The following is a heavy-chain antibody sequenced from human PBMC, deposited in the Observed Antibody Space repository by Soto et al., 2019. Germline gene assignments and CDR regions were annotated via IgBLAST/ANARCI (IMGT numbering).Heavy chain of an antibody. Sequence: EVQLLESGGGLVQPGGSLRLSCAASGFTFSSYAMSWVRQAPGKGLEWVSAISGSGGSTYYADSVKGRFTISRDNSKNTLYLQMNCLRAEDTAVYYCAKDHDFWSGYYLYYFDYWGQGTLVTVSS. J-gene: IGHJ4*02. V-gene: IGHV3-23*01. CDR3: AKDHDFWSGYYLYYFDY. D-gene: IGHD3-3*01. CDR1: GFTFSSYA. CDR2: ISGSGGST.